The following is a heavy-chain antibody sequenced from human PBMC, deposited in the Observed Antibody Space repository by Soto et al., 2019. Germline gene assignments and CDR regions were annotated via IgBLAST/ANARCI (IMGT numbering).Heavy chain of an antibody. J-gene: IGHJ4*02. V-gene: IGHV4-59*08. CDR2: IYYSGST. CDR3: ARNRVAMAGIDY. D-gene: IGHD6-19*01. Sequence: SETLSLTCTMYSGSISSYTWRCILQPLGKGLEWIGYIYYSGSTNYNPSLESRVTISVDTSKNQFYLKLSSVTAADTAVYYCARNRVAMAGIDYWGQGTLVTVS. CDR1: SGSISSYT.